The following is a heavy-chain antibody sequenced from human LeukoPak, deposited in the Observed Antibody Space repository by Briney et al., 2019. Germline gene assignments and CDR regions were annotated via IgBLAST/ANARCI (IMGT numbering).Heavy chain of an antibody. J-gene: IGHJ6*02. CDR2: ISSSSSTI. Sequence: PGGSLRLSCAASGFTFSSYSMNWVRQAPGKGLEWVSYISSSSSTIYYADSVKGRFTISRDNAKNSLYLQMNSLRAEDTAVYYCAREEKPHYYSFGMDVWGQGTTVAVSS. CDR3: AREEKPHYYSFGMDV. CDR1: GFTFSSYS. V-gene: IGHV3-48*04.